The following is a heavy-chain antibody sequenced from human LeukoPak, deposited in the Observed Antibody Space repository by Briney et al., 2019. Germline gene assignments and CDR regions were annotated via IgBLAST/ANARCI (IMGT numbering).Heavy chain of an antibody. CDR2: IKQDGSTK. V-gene: IGHV3-7*01. D-gene: IGHD1-26*01. J-gene: IGHJ4*02. Sequence: GSLRLSCAASGFTFTNSWMAWVRQAPGKGLEWVANIKQDGSTKHYADSLKGRFTIPRDNPKNSLYLQMNSLRADDTAVYYCARDTDGSLDYWGQGILVTVAS. CDR1: GFTFTNSW. CDR3: ARDTDGSLDY.